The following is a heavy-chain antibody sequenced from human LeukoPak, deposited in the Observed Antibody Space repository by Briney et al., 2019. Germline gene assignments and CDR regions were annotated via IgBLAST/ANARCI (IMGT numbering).Heavy chain of an antibody. CDR2: IIPIFGTA. CDR3: ARSRDSSGYRADY. Sequence: GASVKVSCKASGGTFSSYAISWVRQAPGQGLEWMGGIIPIFGTANYAQKFQGRVTITADESTSTAYMELSSLRSEDTAVYYCARSRDSSGYRADYWGQGTLVTVSS. D-gene: IGHD3-22*01. CDR1: GGTFSSYA. J-gene: IGHJ4*02. V-gene: IGHV1-69*13.